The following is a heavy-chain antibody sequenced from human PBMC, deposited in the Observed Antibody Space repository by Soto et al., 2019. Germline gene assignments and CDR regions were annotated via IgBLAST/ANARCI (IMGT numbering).Heavy chain of an antibody. CDR2: INAGNGNT. D-gene: IGHD3-16*01. Sequence: QVQLVQSGAEEKKPGASVKVSCKASGYTFTSYAMHWVRQAPGQRLEWMGWINAGNGNTKYSQKFQGRVTITRDTSASTAYMELSSLRSEDTAVYYCVRGMLRGAANDYWGQGTLVTVSS. CDR3: VRGMLRGAANDY. CDR1: GYTFTSYA. J-gene: IGHJ4*02. V-gene: IGHV1-3*05.